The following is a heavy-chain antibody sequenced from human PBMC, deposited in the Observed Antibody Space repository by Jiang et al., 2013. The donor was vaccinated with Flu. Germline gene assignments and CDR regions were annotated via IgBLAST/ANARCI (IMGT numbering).Heavy chain of an antibody. D-gene: IGHD1-26*01. J-gene: IGHJ4*02. V-gene: IGHV4-39*07. Sequence: LLKPSETLSLTCTVSGGSISTSSYYWGWIRQPPGKGLQWIGSIYYTGNAYYNPSLKSRVTISVDTSKNQFSLKLTSVTAADTAVYYCARAPRGSYPYYFDFWGQGTLVTVSS. CDR3: ARAPRGSYPYYFDF. CDR2: IYYTGNA. CDR1: GGSISTSSYY.